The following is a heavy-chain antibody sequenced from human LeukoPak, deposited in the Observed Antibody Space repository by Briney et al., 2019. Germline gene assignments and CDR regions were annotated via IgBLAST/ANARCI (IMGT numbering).Heavy chain of an antibody. V-gene: IGHV3-48*03. CDR2: ISSAGSTT. D-gene: IGHD2-2*01. Sequence: GGSLRLSRAASLFTFSTYEMNWVRQAPERGLEWVSYISSAGSTTYYADSVKGRLTISRDNANNSLYLQMNNLRGDDTAVYYCARRYCSSTSCTLDYWGQGTQVTVSS. J-gene: IGHJ4*02. CDR3: ARRYCSSTSCTLDY. CDR1: LFTFSTYE.